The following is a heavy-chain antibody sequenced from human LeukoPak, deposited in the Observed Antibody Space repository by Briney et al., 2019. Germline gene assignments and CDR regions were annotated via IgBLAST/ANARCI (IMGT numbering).Heavy chain of an antibody. CDR2: ISFDVSDK. J-gene: IGHJ5*02. CDR1: GFTFSTYA. V-gene: IGHV3-30-3*01. Sequence: GGSLGLSCAASGFTFSTYALHWFRQAPGKGLEWVAIISFDVSDKYYADSVKGRFTISRDNSESTLYLQMNSLGPEDTAVYYCARATSATCSGSTCFSTRFDPWGQGTLVTVSS. D-gene: IGHD2-15*01. CDR3: ARATSATCSGSTCFSTRFDP.